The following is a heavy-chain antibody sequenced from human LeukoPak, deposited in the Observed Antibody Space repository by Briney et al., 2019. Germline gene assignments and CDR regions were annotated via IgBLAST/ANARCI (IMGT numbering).Heavy chain of an antibody. CDR3: RGVRFGELFDY. V-gene: IGHV4-34*03. CDR2: INHSGST. D-gene: IGHD3-10*01. CDR1: GGSFSGYY. J-gene: IGHJ4*02. Sequence: PSETLSLTCAVYGGSFSGYYWSWIRQPPGKGLEWIGEINHSGSTNYNPSLKSRVTMSVDTSKNQFSLQLSSVTAADTAVYYCRGVRFGELFDYWGQGTLVTVSS.